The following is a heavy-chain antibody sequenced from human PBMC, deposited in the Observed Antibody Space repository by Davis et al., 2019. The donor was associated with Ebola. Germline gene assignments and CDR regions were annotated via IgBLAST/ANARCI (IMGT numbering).Heavy chain of an antibody. CDR2: IIPIFGTA. CDR1: GGTFTSYA. Sequence: SVKVSCKASGGTFTSYAISWVRQAPGQGLEWMGGIIPIFGTANYAQKFQGRVTITADKSTSTAYMELNSLRAEDTAVYYCAKDGSVEGYYYYYGMDVWGQGTTVTVSS. CDR3: AKDGSVEGYYYYYGMDV. D-gene: IGHD5-24*01. J-gene: IGHJ6*02. V-gene: IGHV1-69*06.